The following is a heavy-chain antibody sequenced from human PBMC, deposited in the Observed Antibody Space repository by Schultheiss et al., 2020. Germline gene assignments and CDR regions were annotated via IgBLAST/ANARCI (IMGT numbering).Heavy chain of an antibody. CDR1: GGSISSSN. V-gene: IGHV3-21*01. Sequence: LSLTCAVSGGSISSSNWWSWVRQPPGKGLEWVSSISSSSSYIYYADSVKGRFTISRDNSKNTLYLQMNSLRAEDTAVYYCARDLRSGSVDYWGQGTLVTVS. CDR3: ARDLRSGSVDY. J-gene: IGHJ4*02. D-gene: IGHD1-26*01. CDR2: ISSSSSYI.